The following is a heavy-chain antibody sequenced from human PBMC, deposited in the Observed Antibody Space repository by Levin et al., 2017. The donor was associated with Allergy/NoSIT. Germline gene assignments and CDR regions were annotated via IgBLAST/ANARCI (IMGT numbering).Heavy chain of an antibody. J-gene: IGHJ4*02. D-gene: IGHD1-1*01. Sequence: GSLRLSCTVSGGSISSSSYYWGWIRQPPGKGLEWIGSIYYSGSTYYNPSLKSRVTISVDTSKNQFSLKLSSVTAADTAVYYCRVNNYYFDYWGQGTLVTVSS. CDR2: IYYSGST. V-gene: IGHV4-39*01. CDR1: GGSISSSSYY. CDR3: RVNNYYFDY.